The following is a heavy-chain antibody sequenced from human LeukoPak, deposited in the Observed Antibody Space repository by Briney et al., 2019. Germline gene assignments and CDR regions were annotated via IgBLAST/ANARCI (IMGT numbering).Heavy chain of an antibody. CDR1: GFTFSSYS. J-gene: IGHJ4*02. Sequence: SGGSLRLSCAASGFTFSSYSMNWVRQAPGKGLEWVTFIHYDGINKYYTDSVKGRFAISRDISKNTLYLQMNSLRAEDTAVYFCAKASYSGYDPIDSWGQGTLVTVSS. D-gene: IGHD5-12*01. V-gene: IGHV3-30*02. CDR3: AKASYSGYDPIDS. CDR2: IHYDGINK.